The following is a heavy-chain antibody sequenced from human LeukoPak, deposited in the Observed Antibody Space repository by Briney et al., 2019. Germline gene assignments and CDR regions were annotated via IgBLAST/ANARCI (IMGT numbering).Heavy chain of an antibody. D-gene: IGHD3-22*01. CDR1: GFTFINAW. J-gene: IGHJ3*01. CDR3: ARATYFYDSPDAFDL. V-gene: IGHV3-66*01. Sequence: GGSLRLSCAASGFTFINAWMSWVRLAPGKGLEWVSIIYSGGFTYYADSVKGRFTISRNNSKNTLYLQMNSLRAEDTAVYYCARATYFYDSPDAFDLWGQGTMVTVSS. CDR2: IYSGGFT.